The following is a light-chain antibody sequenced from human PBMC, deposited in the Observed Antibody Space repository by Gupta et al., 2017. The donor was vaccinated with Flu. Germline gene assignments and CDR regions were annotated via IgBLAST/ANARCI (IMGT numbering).Light chain of an antibody. CDR3: HGWDSNVDVV. CDR1: NIESKS. J-gene: IGLJ2*01. V-gene: IGLV3-21*02. CDR2: DDG. Sequence: SYVLTQPPSVSVAPGQTATITCAGFNIESKSVNWYRQRPGQAPVLVLYDDGDRPSGIPERFSGANSRNTATLTISRVEAGEEADYYCHGWDSNVDVVFGGGTKLTVL.